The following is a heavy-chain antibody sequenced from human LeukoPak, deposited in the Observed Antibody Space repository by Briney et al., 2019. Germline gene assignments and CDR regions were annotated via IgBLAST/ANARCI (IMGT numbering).Heavy chain of an antibody. CDR3: ARDWYYYGSGSHDY. J-gene: IGHJ4*02. CDR2: INPNSGGT. CDR1: GYTFTGYY. Sequence: ASVKVSCKASGYTFTGYYMHWVRQAPGQGLEWMGWINPNSGGTNYAQKFQGRVTMTRDTSISTAYMELSRLRSDDTAVYYCARDWYYYGSGSHDYWGQGTLVTVSS. D-gene: IGHD3-10*01. V-gene: IGHV1-2*02.